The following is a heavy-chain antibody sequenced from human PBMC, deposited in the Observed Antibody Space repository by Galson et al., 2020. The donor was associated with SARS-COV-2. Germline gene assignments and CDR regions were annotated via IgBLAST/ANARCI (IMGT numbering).Heavy chain of an antibody. D-gene: IGHD4-17*01. V-gene: IGHV3-13*01. Sequence: GESLKISCAASGFTFSSYDMHWVRQATGKGLEWVSAIGTAGDTYYPGSVKGRFTISRENAKNSLYLQMNSLRAGDTAVYYCARTEKDYGDHGAYWYFDLWGRGTLVTVSS. CDR3: ARTEKDYGDHGAYWYFDL. CDR1: GFTFSSYD. CDR2: IGTAGDT. J-gene: IGHJ2*01.